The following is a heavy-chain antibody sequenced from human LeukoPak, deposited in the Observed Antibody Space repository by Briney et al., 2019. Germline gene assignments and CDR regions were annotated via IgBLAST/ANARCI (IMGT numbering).Heavy chain of an antibody. CDR3: ARRLDSSGYYRPAAWFDP. V-gene: IGHV3-48*01. J-gene: IGHJ5*02. CDR1: GFTFSNAW. D-gene: IGHD3-22*01. CDR2: ISSSSSTI. Sequence: GGSLRLSCAASGFTFSNAWMSWVRQAPGKGLEWVSYISSSSSTIYYADSVKGRFTISRDNAKNSLYLQMNSLRAEDTAVYYCARRLDSSGYYRPAAWFDPWGQGTLVTVSS.